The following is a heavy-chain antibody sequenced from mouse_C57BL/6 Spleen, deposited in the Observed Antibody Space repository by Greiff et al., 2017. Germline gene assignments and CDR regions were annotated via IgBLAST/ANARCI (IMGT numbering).Heavy chain of an antibody. CDR3: AKRDYGSSVDV. J-gene: IGHJ1*03. CDR2: INPNNGGT. V-gene: IGHV1-26*01. CDR1: GYTFTDYY. D-gene: IGHD1-1*01. Sequence: VQLQQSGPELVKPGASVKISCKASGYTFTDYYMNWVKQSHGKSLEWIGDINPNNGGTSYNQKFKGKATLTVDKSSSTAYMELRSLTSEDSAVYYCAKRDYGSSVDVWGTGTTVTVSS.